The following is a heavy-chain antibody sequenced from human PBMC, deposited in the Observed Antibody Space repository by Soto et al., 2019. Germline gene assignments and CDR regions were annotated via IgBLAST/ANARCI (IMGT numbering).Heavy chain of an antibody. Sequence: PSETLSLTCAVSGGSISGSHYHWGWIRQPPGKGLEWIGSIHYTGKDYYNPSLRSRVTIYVDTSKNEFSLNLNSVTAADTAVYYCAITPGIEVAGTDYWGQGTLVTVAS. V-gene: IGHV4-39*01. D-gene: IGHD6-19*01. CDR3: AITPGIEVAGTDY. J-gene: IGHJ4*02. CDR2: IHYTGKD. CDR1: GGSISGSHYH.